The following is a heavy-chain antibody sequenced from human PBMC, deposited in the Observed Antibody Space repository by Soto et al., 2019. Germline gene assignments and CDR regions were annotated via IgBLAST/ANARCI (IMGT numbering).Heavy chain of an antibody. V-gene: IGHV3-23*01. D-gene: IGHD4-17*01. CDR1: GFTFSSYS. Sequence: GGSLRLSCAASGFTFSSYSMNWVRQAPGKGLEWVSGINSGGRTYYADSVKGRFTISRDDSKNTLYLQIISLRAEDTAVYYCAKDLRPDGVWDFDYWGQGTLVTVSS. CDR2: INSGGRT. CDR3: AKDLRPDGVWDFDY. J-gene: IGHJ4*02.